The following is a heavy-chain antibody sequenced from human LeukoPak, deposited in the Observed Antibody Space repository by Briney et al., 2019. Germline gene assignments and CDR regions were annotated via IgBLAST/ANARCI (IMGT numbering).Heavy chain of an antibody. CDR3: ARHLYSGDSSFDY. Sequence: PSETLSLTCTVSGGSISNYHWSWIRQPPGKGPEWIGYIHYSGTTNCNPSLKSRVTMSVDTSTNQFSLKLSSVTAADTAVYYCARHLYSGDSSFDYWGQGTLVTVSS. V-gene: IGHV4-59*08. CDR1: GGSISNYH. CDR2: IHYSGTT. J-gene: IGHJ4*02. D-gene: IGHD1-26*01.